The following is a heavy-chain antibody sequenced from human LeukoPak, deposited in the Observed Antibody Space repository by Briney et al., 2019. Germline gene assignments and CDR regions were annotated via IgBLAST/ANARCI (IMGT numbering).Heavy chain of an antibody. CDR1: GFTFSGSA. Sequence: GGSLRLSCAASGFTFSGSALNWVRQASGKGLEWVGRIRSKANNYATTYAASVKGRFTISRDDSKNTAYLQMHSLKTEDTAVYYCAELGITMIGGVWGKGTTVTISS. D-gene: IGHD3-10*02. CDR3: AELGITMIGGV. CDR2: IRSKANNYAT. J-gene: IGHJ6*04. V-gene: IGHV3-73*01.